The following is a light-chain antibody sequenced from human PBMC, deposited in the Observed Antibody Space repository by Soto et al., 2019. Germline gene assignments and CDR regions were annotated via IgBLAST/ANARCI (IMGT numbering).Light chain of an antibody. Sequence: QSVLTQPASVSGSPGQSITISCTGTSSDVGSHYNLVSWYQQHPGKAPKIMIYEGNKRPSGVSDRFSGSKSGNTAFLTISGLQAEDEADYCCSSYAGSSTWVFGGGTKLTVL. CDR1: SSDVGSHYNL. CDR3: SSYAGSSTWV. V-gene: IGLV2-23*01. CDR2: EGN. J-gene: IGLJ2*01.